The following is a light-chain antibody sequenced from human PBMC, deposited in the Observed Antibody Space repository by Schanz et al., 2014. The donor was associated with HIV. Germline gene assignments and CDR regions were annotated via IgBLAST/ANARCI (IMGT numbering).Light chain of an antibody. J-gene: IGLJ1*01. V-gene: IGLV1-51*01. Sequence: QSVLTQPPSVSAAPGQKVTITCSGTYSNIGNNYVSWYQQFPGAAPRLLMYLNNQRPSGIPDRFSGSKSATSATLGITGLQTGDEADYYCATWDTGLTAGELVFGTGTKLTVL. CDR2: LNN. CDR3: ATWDTGLTAGELV. CDR1: YSNIGNNY.